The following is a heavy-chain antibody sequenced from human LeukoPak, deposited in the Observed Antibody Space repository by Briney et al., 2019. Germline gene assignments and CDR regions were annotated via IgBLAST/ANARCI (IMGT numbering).Heavy chain of an antibody. J-gene: IGHJ6*03. CDR2: MSYSGST. CDR1: GGSISSSSYY. D-gene: IGHD3-10*01. V-gene: IGHV4-39*01. CDR3: ARFYTTSQYGSGYMDV. Sequence: SETPSLTCTVSGGSISSSSYYWGWIRQPPGKGLEWIGSMSYSGSTYYNPSLKSRVTIAVDTSKTQFSLKLSSVTAADTAVYYCARFYTTSQYGSGYMDVWGKGTTVTVSS.